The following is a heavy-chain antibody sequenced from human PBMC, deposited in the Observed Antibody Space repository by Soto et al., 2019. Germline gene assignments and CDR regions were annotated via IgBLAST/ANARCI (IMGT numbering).Heavy chain of an antibody. CDR1: GCTFTSYV. V-gene: IGHV1-18*01. CDR2: ISAYNGNT. J-gene: IGHJ6*03. Sequence: GASVKASCKASGCTFTSYVISWVRQAPGQGLEWMGWISAYNGNTNYAQKLQGRVTMTTDTSTSTAYMELRSLRSDDTAVYYCARALYDFWSGYTTYYYYYMDVWGKGTTVTVS. CDR3: ARALYDFWSGYTTYYYYYMDV. D-gene: IGHD3-3*01.